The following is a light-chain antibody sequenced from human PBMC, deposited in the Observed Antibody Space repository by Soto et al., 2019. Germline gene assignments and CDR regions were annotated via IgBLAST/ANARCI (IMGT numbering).Light chain of an antibody. Sequence: QSALTQPPSASGSPGQSVTISCTGTSSDVGGYNYVSWYQQYPGKAPKLMIYAVSKQPSEVPDRFSGYKSGKTASLTVSGLQPEDESDYYCTSYAGSNIGVFGGGTKLTVL. CDR3: TSYAGSNIGV. J-gene: IGLJ3*02. V-gene: IGLV2-8*01. CDR2: AVS. CDR1: SSDVGGYNY.